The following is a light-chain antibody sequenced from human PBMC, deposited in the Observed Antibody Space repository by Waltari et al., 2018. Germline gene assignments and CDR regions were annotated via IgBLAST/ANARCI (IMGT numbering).Light chain of an antibody. CDR1: SGHSNYA. CDR2: LNSDGSH. CDR3: QTWGTGIVI. V-gene: IGLV4-69*01. J-gene: IGLJ2*01. Sequence: QLVLTQSPSASASLGASVKLTCTLRSGHSNYAIAWHPQLPEKGPRCLMKLNSDGSHNKGDGVPDRFSGSSSGAERYLTISSLQSEDEADYYCQTWGTGIVIFGGGTRLTVL.